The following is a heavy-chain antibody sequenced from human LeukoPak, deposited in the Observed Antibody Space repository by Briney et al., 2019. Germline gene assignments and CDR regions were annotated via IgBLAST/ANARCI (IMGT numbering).Heavy chain of an antibody. D-gene: IGHD2-8*01. Sequence: GGSLRLSCVASGFTFSTYGMSWVRQAPGKGLEWVANIKQDGSEKYYVDSVKGRFTISRDNAKNSLYLQMNSLRAEDTAVYYCARALQMDYYYYYMDVWGKGTTVTVSS. CDR2: IKQDGSEK. CDR1: GFTFSTYG. J-gene: IGHJ6*03. CDR3: ARALQMDYYYYYMDV. V-gene: IGHV3-7*01.